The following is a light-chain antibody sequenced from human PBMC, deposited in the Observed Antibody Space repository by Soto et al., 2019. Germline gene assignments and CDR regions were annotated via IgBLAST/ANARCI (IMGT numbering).Light chain of an antibody. CDR1: QTISSW. CDR2: DVS. Sequence: DIQMTQSPSTLSASVGDRLTITCRASQTISSWLAWYQQKPGKAPKLLIYDVSTLGSGVPSRFSGSGSGTDFTLTISSLQADDFATYYCQQYNTFWTFGQGTKVDIK. J-gene: IGKJ1*01. CDR3: QQYNTFWT. V-gene: IGKV1-5*01.